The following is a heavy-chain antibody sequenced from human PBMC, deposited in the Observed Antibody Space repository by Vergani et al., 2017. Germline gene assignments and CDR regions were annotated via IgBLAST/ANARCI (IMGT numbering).Heavy chain of an antibody. V-gene: IGHV4-61*02. Sequence: QVQLQESGPGLVKPSQTLSLTCTVSGGSISSGSYYWSWIRQPAGKGLEWIGRIYTSGSTNYNPSLKSRVTISVDTSKNQFSLQLRSVTAADPAVYYCAASYYYGMDVWGQGTTVTVSS. CDR3: AASYYYGMDV. J-gene: IGHJ6*02. CDR2: IYTSGST. CDR1: GGSISSGSYY.